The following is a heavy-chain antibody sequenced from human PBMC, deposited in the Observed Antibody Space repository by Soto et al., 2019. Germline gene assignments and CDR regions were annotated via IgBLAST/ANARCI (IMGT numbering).Heavy chain of an antibody. D-gene: IGHD3-22*01. J-gene: IGHJ4*02. CDR1: GYTFTTYH. CDR3: ANIYYDSTGHYDY. Sequence: ASVKVSCKASGYTFTTYHIHWVRQAPGQRPECMGWINTANGYTKYSQKFQGRVTITRDTSATTAYMELSSLRLEDTAVYYCANIYYDSTGHYDYWGQGTMVTVSS. CDR2: INTANGYT. V-gene: IGHV1-3*04.